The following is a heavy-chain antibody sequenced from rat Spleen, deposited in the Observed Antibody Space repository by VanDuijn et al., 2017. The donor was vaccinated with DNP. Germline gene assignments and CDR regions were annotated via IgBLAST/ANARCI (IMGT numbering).Heavy chain of an antibody. J-gene: IGHJ2*01. CDR1: GFTFSDYP. CDR3: AKAGGYSPWYFDY. Sequence: EVQLVESGGGLVQPGRSLKLSCAASGFTFSDYPMAWVRQAPKRGLEWVATIRYDGTKTFYRDSVKGRFTISRDRGKGTLYLQMDSLGSEDTATYYCAKAGGYSPWYFDYWGQGVMVTVSS. V-gene: IGHV5S10*01. D-gene: IGHD1-11*01. CDR2: IRYDGTKT.